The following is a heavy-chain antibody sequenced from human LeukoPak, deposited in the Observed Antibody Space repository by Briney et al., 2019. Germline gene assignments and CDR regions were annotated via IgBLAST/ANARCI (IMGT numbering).Heavy chain of an antibody. J-gene: IGHJ4*02. D-gene: IGHD5-24*01. V-gene: IGHV3-30-3*01. CDR2: MSYDGTSE. Sequence: PGRSLRLSCAASGFTLSTYAMHWVRQAPGKGLDRVAVMSYDGTSEYYADSVRRRFTISRDHSKDSLYLQMDSLRDEDTALYYCVRERRDANNLAYHFDSWGQGTLVSVS. CDR1: GFTLSTYA. CDR3: VRERRDANNLAYHFDS.